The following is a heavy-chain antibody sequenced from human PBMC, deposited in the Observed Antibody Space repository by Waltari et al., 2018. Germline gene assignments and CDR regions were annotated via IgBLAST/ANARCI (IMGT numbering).Heavy chain of an antibody. Sequence: VQLQESGPGLVKPSETLSLTCAVSGYSISSGYYWGWIRQPPGKGLEWVANIKQDGSEKYYVDSVKGRFTISRDNAKNSLYLQMNSLRAEDTAVYYCARSRAAAGKGPVYFDYWGQGTLVTVSS. CDR1: GYSISSGYY. CDR2: IKQDGSEK. CDR3: ARSRAAAGKGPVYFDY. V-gene: IGHV3-7*01. D-gene: IGHD6-13*01. J-gene: IGHJ4*02.